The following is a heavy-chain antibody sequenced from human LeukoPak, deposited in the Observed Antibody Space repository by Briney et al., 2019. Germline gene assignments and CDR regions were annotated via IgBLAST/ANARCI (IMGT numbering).Heavy chain of an antibody. D-gene: IGHD3-10*02. CDR2: IYSGGGT. Sequence: GGSLRLSCAVSEISITTTYMSWVRQAPGKGLEWVALIYSGGGTSYGDSVKGRLTISKDNSQNSLYLQMDSLTAEDTAMYYCATVGVSVPGRRAAFEFWGQGTLAIVSS. V-gene: IGHV3-53*01. CDR3: ATVGVSVPGRRAAFEF. CDR1: EISITTTY. J-gene: IGHJ4*02.